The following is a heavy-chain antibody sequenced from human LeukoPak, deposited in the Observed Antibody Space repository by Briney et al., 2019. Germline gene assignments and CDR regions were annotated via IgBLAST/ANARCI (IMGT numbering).Heavy chain of an antibody. V-gene: IGHV1-18*01. Sequence: GASVKVSCKASGYTFTSYGISWVRQAPGQGLEWMGWTSAYNGNTNYAQKLQGRVTMTTDTSTSTAYMELRSLRSDDTAVYYCARDQAYYYDSSGYPLDYWGQGTLVTVSS. D-gene: IGHD3-22*01. CDR2: TSAYNGNT. CDR3: ARDQAYYYDSSGYPLDY. CDR1: GYTFTSYG. J-gene: IGHJ4*02.